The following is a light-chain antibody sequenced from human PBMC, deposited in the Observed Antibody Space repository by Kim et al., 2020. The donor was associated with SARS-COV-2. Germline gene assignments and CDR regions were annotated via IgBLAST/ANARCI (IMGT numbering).Light chain of an antibody. J-gene: IGLJ2*01. CDR2: QDS. CDR3: QAWDSSFVV. V-gene: IGLV3-1*01. Sequence: VSPGQTAGFTCSGEKLGDKYACWYQQKPGQSPVLVIYQDSKRPSGIPERFSGSNSGNTATLTISGTQAMDEADYYCQAWDSSFVVFGGGTKLTVL. CDR1: KLGDKY.